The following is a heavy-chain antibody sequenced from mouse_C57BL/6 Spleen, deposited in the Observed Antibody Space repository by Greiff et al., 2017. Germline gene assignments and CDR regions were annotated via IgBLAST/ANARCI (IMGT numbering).Heavy chain of an antibody. CDR1: GYTFTSYW. Sequence: VQLQQSGTVLARPGASVKMSCKTSGYTFTSYWMHWVKQRPGQGLEWIGAIYPGNSDTSYNQKFKGKAKLTAVTSASTAYMELSSLTNEDAAVYYCTRGAITRAWFAYWGQGTLVTVSA. D-gene: IGHD2-4*01. CDR3: TRGAITRAWFAY. V-gene: IGHV1-5*01. CDR2: IYPGNSDT. J-gene: IGHJ3*01.